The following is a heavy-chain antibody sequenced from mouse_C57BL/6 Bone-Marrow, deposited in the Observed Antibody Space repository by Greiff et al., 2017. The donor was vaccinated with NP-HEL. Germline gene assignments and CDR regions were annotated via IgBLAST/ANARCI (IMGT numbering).Heavy chain of an antibody. Sequence: QVQLQQSGAELVRPGTSVKLSCKASGYTFTSYWMHWVNQRPGQGLEWIGVIDPSDSYTNYNQKFKGKATLTVDTSSSTAYMQLSSLTSEDSAVYYCARPYDGPFAYWGQGTLVTVSA. D-gene: IGHD2-3*01. CDR1: GYTFTSYW. V-gene: IGHV1-59*01. J-gene: IGHJ3*01. CDR2: IDPSDSYT. CDR3: ARPYDGPFAY.